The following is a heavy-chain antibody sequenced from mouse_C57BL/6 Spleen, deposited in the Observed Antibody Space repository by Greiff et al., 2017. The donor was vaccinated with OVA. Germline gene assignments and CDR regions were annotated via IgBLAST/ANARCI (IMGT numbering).Heavy chain of an antibody. CDR1: GFSINSDCY. CDR2: TFYSGIT. J-gene: IGHJ1*03. Sequence: EVQLQQSGPSLVRPSQTLSLTCTVTGFSINSDCYWIWIRQFPGNKLEYIGYTFYSGITYYNPSLESRTYITRDTSKNQFSLKLSSVTTEDTAPYYCARVDYSYWYFDVWGTGTTVTVSS. D-gene: IGHD2-4*01. V-gene: IGHV3-3*01. CDR3: ARVDYSYWYFDV.